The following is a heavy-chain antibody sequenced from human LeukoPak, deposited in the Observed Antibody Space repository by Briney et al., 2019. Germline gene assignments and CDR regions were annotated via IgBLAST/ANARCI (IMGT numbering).Heavy chain of an antibody. J-gene: IGHJ4*02. CDR1: GFTFSSYS. CDR2: ISSSSSYI. CDR3: ATAGNYRFDY. D-gene: IGHD1-7*01. V-gene: IGHV3-21*01. Sequence: GGSLRLSCAASGFTFSSYSMNWVRQAPGKGLEWVSSISSSSSYIYYVDSVKGRFTISRDNAKNSLYLQMNSLRAEDTAVYYCATAGNYRFDYWGQGTLVTVSS.